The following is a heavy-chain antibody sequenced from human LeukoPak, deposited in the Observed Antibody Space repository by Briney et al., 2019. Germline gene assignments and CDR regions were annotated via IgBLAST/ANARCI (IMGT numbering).Heavy chain of an antibody. CDR1: GFTFSDHY. Sequence: TGGSLRLSCAASGFTFSDHYMSWIRQAPGKGLEWVSYISHTGTTTMYGDSVQGRFTVSRDNANNLLFLQMNSLRAEDTAVYFCVRTARLIDHWGQGTLVTVSS. CDR3: VRTARLIDH. J-gene: IGHJ4*02. V-gene: IGHV3-11*01. CDR2: ISHTGTTT. D-gene: IGHD3-3*01.